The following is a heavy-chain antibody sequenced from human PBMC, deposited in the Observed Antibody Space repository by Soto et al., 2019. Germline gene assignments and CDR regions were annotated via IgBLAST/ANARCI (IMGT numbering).Heavy chain of an antibody. CDR1: GYTFTSYD. V-gene: IGHV1-8*01. D-gene: IGHD3-10*01. CDR2: MNPNSGNT. J-gene: IGHJ6*03. CDR3: ARDYGSGTPYYYYMDV. Sequence: GASVKVSCKASGYTFTSYDINWVRQATGQGLEWMGWMNPNSGNTGYAQKFQGRVTMTRNTSISTAYMELSSLRSEDTAVYYCARDYGSGTPYYYYMDVWGKGTTVTVSS.